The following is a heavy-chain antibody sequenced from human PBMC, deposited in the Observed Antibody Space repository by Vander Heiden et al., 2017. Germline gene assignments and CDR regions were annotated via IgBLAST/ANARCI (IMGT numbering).Heavy chain of an antibody. CDR1: GYTFSNAW. J-gene: IGHJ3*01. D-gene: IGHD3-22*01. CDR3: TTDPRITMIVVLIPS. Sequence: EVQLVESGGGLVKSGESLTLSRAASGYTFSNAWMHWDRQAPGKGLEWVGHIKSKTDGGTTDYAAPVKGRFTISRDDSKNTLYLQMNSLKTEDTAVYYCTTDPRITMIVVLIPSWGQGTMVTVSS. CDR2: IKSKTDGGTT. V-gene: IGHV3-15*07.